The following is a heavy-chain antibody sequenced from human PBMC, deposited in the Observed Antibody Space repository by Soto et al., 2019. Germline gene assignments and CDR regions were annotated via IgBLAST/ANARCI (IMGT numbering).Heavy chain of an antibody. CDR1: GGSISSSNW. J-gene: IGHJ5*02. Sequence: QVQLQESGPGLVKPSGTLSLTCAVSGGSISSSNWWSWVRQPPGKGLEWIGEIYHSGSTNYNPSLKGRVTISVDQSKNQFSLKLSSVAAADTAVYYCARKGVVVVAANPSTPQNWFDPWGQGTLVTVSS. D-gene: IGHD2-15*01. CDR2: IYHSGST. V-gene: IGHV4-4*02. CDR3: ARKGVVVVAANPSTPQNWFDP.